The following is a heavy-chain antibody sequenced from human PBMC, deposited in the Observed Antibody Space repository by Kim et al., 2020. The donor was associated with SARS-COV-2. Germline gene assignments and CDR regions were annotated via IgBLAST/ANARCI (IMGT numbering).Heavy chain of an antibody. Sequence: KGRCTISRDDAKNSLYLQMNSLRAEDTALYYCAKDIAVAGTYYYYGRDVWGQGTPVTVSS. J-gene: IGHJ6*02. D-gene: IGHD6-19*01. CDR3: AKDIAVAGTYYYYGRDV. V-gene: IGHV3-9*01.